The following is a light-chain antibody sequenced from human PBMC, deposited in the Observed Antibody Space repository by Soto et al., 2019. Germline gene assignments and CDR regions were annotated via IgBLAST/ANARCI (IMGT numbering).Light chain of an antibody. CDR3: QQYYTTPWT. CDR1: QSVLYSSNSKNY. V-gene: IGKV4-1*01. J-gene: IGKJ1*01. Sequence: DIVMTQSPDSLAVSLGERATINCKSSQSVLYSSNSKNYLGWYQLKPGQPPKLLIYWASTRESGVPDLFSGSASGTDFTLTISSLQAEDVAVYYCQQYYTTPWTFGQGTKVEIK. CDR2: WAS.